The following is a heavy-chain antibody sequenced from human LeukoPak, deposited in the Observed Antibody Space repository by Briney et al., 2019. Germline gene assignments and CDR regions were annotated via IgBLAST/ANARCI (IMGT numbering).Heavy chain of an antibody. V-gene: IGHV3-74*01. CDR3: ARVRYYDFWSGYYPFDP. CDR2: INGDGSST. J-gene: IGHJ5*02. CDR1: GFTFSSYW. D-gene: IGHD3-3*01. Sequence: GGSLRLSCAASGFTFSSYWMHWVRQAPGKGLVWVSRINGDGSSTSYADFVKGRFTISRDNAKNTLYLQMNSLRAEDTAVYYCARVRYYDFWSGYYPFDPWGQGTLVPVSS.